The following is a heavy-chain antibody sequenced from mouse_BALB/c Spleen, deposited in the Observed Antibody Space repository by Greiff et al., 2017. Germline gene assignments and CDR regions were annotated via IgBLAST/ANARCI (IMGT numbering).Heavy chain of an antibody. V-gene: IGHV1-80*01. CDR2: IYPGDGDT. J-gene: IGHJ4*01. CDR3: ARGGGYYLYAMDY. Sequence: QVQLKESGAELVRPGSSVKISCKASGYAFSSYWMNWVKQRPGQGLEWIGQIYPGDGDTNYNGKFKGKATLTADKSSSTAYMQLSSLTSEDSAVYFCARGGGYYLYAMDYWGQGTSVTVSS. CDR1: GYAFSSYW. D-gene: IGHD2-3*01.